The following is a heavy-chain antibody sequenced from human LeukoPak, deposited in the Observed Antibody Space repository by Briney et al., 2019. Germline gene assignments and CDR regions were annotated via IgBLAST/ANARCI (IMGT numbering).Heavy chain of an antibody. J-gene: IGHJ4*02. CDR3: TTMTVVPTDY. Sequence: PGGSLRLSCAASGFTFSNAWMSWARQAPGKGREWVGRIKSKTDGETTDYAAPVKGRFTISRDDSKNTLYLQMSSLKTEDTAVYHCTTMTVVPTDYWGQGTLVTVSS. D-gene: IGHD2-2*01. CDR2: IKSKTDGETT. CDR1: GFTFSNAW. V-gene: IGHV3-15*01.